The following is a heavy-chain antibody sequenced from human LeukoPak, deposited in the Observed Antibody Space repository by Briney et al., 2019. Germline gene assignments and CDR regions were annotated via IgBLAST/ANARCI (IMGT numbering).Heavy chain of an antibody. CDR1: GGSFSGYY. CDR2: INHSGST. J-gene: IGHJ4*02. CDR3: ARDPPRWLQIPYFDY. D-gene: IGHD5-24*01. V-gene: IGHV4-34*01. Sequence: SETLSLTCAVYGGSFSGYYWSWIRQPPRKGLEWIGEINHSGSTNYNPSLKSRVTISVDTSKNQFSLKLSSVTAADTAVYYCARDPPRWLQIPYFDYWGQGTLVTVSS.